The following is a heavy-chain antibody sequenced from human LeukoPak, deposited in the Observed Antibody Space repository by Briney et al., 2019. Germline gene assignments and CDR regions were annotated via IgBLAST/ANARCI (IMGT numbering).Heavy chain of an antibody. J-gene: IGHJ5*02. D-gene: IGHD5-24*01. CDR2: IYYSGST. V-gene: IGHV4-59*11. CDR3: ARVGDGYKVNWFDP. CDR1: GCSISSHY. Sequence: SETLSLTCTVSGCSISSHYWIWIRQPPGKGLEWMGYIYYSGSTNYNPSLKRRVPISVDTSKNQFSLKLSSVTAADRAVYYCARVGDGYKVNWFDPWGQGTLVTVSS.